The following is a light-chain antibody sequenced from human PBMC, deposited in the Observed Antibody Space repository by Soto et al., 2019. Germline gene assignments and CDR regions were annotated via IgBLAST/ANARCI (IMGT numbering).Light chain of an antibody. Sequence: QSALTQPASVSGSPGQSITISCSGTSSDIGSYDHVAWYQQFPGKSPKLIIYAVSDRPSGVSDRFSGSKSGISASLTISGLQTDDEADYYCISYTDRQSYLFVTGTKVTVL. CDR1: SSDIGSYDH. CDR3: ISYTDRQSYL. V-gene: IGLV2-14*03. CDR2: AVS. J-gene: IGLJ1*01.